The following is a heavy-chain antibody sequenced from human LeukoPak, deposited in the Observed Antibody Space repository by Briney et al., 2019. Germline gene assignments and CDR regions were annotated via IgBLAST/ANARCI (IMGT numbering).Heavy chain of an antibody. Sequence: PGGSLRLSCSASGFTFSNYALHWVRQAPGKGLEYVSAISSNGDITYYADSVKGRFTISRDNSKNTLYLQMSSLRPEDTAVYYCVKLPGQRYFDFYGMDVWGKGTTLTVSS. V-gene: IGHV3-64D*06. CDR2: ISSNGDIT. J-gene: IGHJ6*04. CDR3: VKLPGQRYFDFYGMDV. D-gene: IGHD3-9*01. CDR1: GFTFSNYA.